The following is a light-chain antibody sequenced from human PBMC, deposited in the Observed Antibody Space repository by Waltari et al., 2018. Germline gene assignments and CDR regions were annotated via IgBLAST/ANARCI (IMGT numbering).Light chain of an antibody. CDR3: TSYTTSSSFVI. Sequence: HSALTQPASVSGSPGQSVTISCSGTSRDVGGYAYVSWYQQHPGKTPKLMIYEVSNRPSGVSNRFSGSKSGNTASLTISGLQAEDEAEYYCTSYTTSSSFVIFGGGTSLTVL. CDR1: SRDVGGYAY. V-gene: IGLV2-14*01. J-gene: IGLJ2*01. CDR2: EVS.